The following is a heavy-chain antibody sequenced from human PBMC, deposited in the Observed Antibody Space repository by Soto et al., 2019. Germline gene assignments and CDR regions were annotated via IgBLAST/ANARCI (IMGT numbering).Heavy chain of an antibody. Sequence: PGGSLRLSCTAPGFTFGDYAMSWVRQAPGKGLEWVGFIRSKAYGGTTEYAASVKGRFTISRDDSKSIAYLQMNRLKTEDTSLYYCTVYSSGYIGSSYSRIDVWGQGTTVTVSS. V-gene: IGHV3-49*04. CDR1: GFTFGDYA. CDR2: IRSKAYGGTT. D-gene: IGHD5-18*01. CDR3: TVYSSGYIGSSYSRIDV. J-gene: IGHJ6*02.